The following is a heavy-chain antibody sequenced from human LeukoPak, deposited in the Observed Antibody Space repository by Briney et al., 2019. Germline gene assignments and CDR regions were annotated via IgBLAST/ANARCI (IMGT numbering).Heavy chain of an antibody. V-gene: IGHV4-59*01. CDR3: AGLYSYGYLGGFDI. CDR2: IYSRGST. CDR1: GGSISSDY. D-gene: IGHD5-18*01. J-gene: IGHJ3*02. Sequence: SETLSLTCTVSGGSISSDYGSWIRQPPGKGREGIGYIYSRGSTNYNPSLKSRVTISVDTSKNQFSLKLSSVTAADTAAYYCAGLYSYGYLGGFDIWGQGTMVTVSS.